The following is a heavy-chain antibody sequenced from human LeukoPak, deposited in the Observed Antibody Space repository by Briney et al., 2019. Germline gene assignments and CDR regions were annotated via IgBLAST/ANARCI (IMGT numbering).Heavy chain of an antibody. CDR2: IYNGGST. Sequence: AGGSLRLSCAASGFTVSSNYMSWVRQPPGKGLEWVSVIYNGGSTYYADSVKGRFTISRDNSKNTLYLQMNSLRAEDTAVYYCARLPSGYYFDYWGQGTLVTVSS. CDR3: ARLPSGYYFDY. J-gene: IGHJ4*02. V-gene: IGHV3-53*01. CDR1: GFTVSSNY.